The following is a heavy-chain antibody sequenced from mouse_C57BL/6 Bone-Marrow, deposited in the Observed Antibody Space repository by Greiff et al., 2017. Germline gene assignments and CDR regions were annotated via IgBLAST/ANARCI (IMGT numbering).Heavy chain of an antibody. V-gene: IGHV1-81*01. CDR3: AREGWQLRSRLFAY. CDR1: GYTFTSYG. CDR2: IYPRSGNT. Sequence: QVQLQQSGAELARPGASVKLSCKASGYTFTSYGISWVKQRPGQGLEWIGEIYPRSGNTYYNEKFKGKATLTADKSSSTAYMELRSLTSEDSAVYFCAREGWQLRSRLFAYWGQGTLVTVSA. D-gene: IGHD3-2*02. J-gene: IGHJ3*01.